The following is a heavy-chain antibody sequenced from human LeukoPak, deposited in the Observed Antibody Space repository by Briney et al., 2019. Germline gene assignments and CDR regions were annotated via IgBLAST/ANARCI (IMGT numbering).Heavy chain of an antibody. J-gene: IGHJ4*02. CDR1: GGTFSSYA. CDR2: MNPNSGNT. CDR3: ARGDLYYDILTGYYLFDY. Sequence: ASVKVSCKASGGTFSSYAINWVRQATGQGLEWMGWMNPNSGNTGYAQKFQGRVTMTRNTSISTAHMELSSLRSEDTAVYYCARGDLYYDILTGYYLFDYWGQGTLVTVSS. V-gene: IGHV1-8*02. D-gene: IGHD3-9*01.